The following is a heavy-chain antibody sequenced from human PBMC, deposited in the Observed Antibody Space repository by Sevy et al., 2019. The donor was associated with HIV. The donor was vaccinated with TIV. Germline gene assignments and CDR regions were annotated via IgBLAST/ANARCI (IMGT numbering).Heavy chain of an antibody. D-gene: IGHD1-26*01. V-gene: IGHV1-24*01. CDR3: AKPSGSYSPNAFDI. Sequence: ASVKVSCKVSGYTLTELSMHWVRQAPGKGLEWMGGFDPEDGETIYAQKFQGRVTMTEDTSTDTAYMELSSLRSEDTAVYYCAKPSGSYSPNAFDIWGQGTMVTVSS. CDR2: FDPEDGET. J-gene: IGHJ3*02. CDR1: GYTLTELS.